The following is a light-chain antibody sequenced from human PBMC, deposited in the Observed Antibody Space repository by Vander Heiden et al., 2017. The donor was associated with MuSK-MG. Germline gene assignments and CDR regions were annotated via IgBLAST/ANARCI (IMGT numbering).Light chain of an antibody. CDR1: QSVRNN. Sequence: EIVMTQSPVTLSVSPGERATLSCRASQSVRNNLAWFQQKPGQAPRLLIYGASTRATGIPARFSGSGSGTEFTLTISSLQPEDFAVYYCQHYNNWPPMYTFGQGTKLEIK. CDR3: QHYNNWPPMYT. J-gene: IGKJ2*01. CDR2: GAS. V-gene: IGKV3-15*01.